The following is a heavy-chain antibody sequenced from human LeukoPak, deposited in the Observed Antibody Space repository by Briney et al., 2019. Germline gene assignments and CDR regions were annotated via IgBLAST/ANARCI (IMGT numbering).Heavy chain of an antibody. D-gene: IGHD2-2*01. CDR3: TRLPTCSSTTCPFDY. Sequence: GESLKLSCAASGFIFSGSAIHWVRQASGKGLEWVGRIGGKANSYATAYAASVNGRFTISRDDSKNTAYLQMNSLKTEDTAVYYCTRLPTCSSTTCPFDYWGQGTLVTVSS. CDR1: GFIFSGSA. V-gene: IGHV3-73*01. J-gene: IGHJ4*02. CDR2: IGGKANSYAT.